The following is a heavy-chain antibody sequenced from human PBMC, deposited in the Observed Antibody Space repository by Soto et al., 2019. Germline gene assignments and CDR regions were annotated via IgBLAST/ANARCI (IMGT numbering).Heavy chain of an antibody. J-gene: IGHJ6*02. CDR2: INPNSGGT. V-gene: IGHV1-2*04. D-gene: IGHD2-8*01. Sequence: SVKVSCKASGYTFTGYYMHSVRQAPGQGLEWMGWINPNSGGTNYAQKFQGWVTMTRDTSISTAYMELSRLRSDDTAVYYCARESVVVSLPGMRGHYGMDVWGQGTTVTISS. CDR1: GYTFTGYY. CDR3: ARESVVVSLPGMRGHYGMDV.